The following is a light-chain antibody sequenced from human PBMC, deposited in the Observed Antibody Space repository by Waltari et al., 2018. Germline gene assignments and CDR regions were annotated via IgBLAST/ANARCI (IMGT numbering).Light chain of an antibody. J-gene: IGLJ3*02. CDR2: GSS. CDR1: GSNIGAGYD. V-gene: IGLV1-40*01. Sequence: QSVLTQPPSVSGAPGQRVTISCTGSGSNIGAGYDVTWYQQLPRAAPKLLIYGSSSRPLGVPDLFFGSTSGTSSSLAITVLQAEDEADYYCQSYDTSLSVVFGGGTKLTVL. CDR3: QSYDTSLSVV.